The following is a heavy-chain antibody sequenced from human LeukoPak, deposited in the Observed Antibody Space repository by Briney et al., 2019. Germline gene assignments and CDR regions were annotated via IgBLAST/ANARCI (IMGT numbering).Heavy chain of an antibody. CDR1: GYTLTELS. CDR2: FDPEDGET. V-gene: IGHV1-24*01. D-gene: IGHD2-2*01. J-gene: IGHJ3*02. Sequence: GASVKVSCKVSGYTLTELSMHWVRQAPGKGLEWMGGFDPEDGETIYAQKFQGRVTMTEDTSTGTAYMELSGLRSEDTAVYYCASNPYQLNAFDIWGQGTMVTVSS. CDR3: ASNPYQLNAFDI.